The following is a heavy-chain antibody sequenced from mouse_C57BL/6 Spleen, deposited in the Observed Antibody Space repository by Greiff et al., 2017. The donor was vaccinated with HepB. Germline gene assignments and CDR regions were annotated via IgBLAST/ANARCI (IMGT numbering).Heavy chain of an antibody. CDR1: GYTFTDYY. CDR3: ARSYSNCFDWFDY. V-gene: IGHV1-19*01. Sequence: EVQLQQSGPVLVKPGASVKMSCKASGYTFTDYYMNWVKQSHGKSLEWIGVINPYNGGTSYNQKFKGKATLTVDKSSSTAYMKLNSLTSEDSAVYYCARSYSNCFDWFDYWGQGTLVTVSA. J-gene: IGHJ3*01. D-gene: IGHD2-5*01. CDR2: INPYNGGT.